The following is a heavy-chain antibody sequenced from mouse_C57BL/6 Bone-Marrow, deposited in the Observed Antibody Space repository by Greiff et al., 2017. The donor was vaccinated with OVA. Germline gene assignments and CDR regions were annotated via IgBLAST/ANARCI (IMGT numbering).Heavy chain of an antibody. CDR2: IWSGGST. Sequence: QVQLKESGPGLVQPSQSLSITCTVSGFSLTSYGVHWVRQSPGKGLEWLGVIWSGGSTDYNAAFISRLSISKDNSKSQVFFKMNSLQADDTAIYYCARNEWDYYGYAMDYWGQGTSVTVSS. CDR1: GFSLTSYG. D-gene: IGHD1-1*02. J-gene: IGHJ4*01. CDR3: ARNEWDYYGYAMDY. V-gene: IGHV2-2*01.